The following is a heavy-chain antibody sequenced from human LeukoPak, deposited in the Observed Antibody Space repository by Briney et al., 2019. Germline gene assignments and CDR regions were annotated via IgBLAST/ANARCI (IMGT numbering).Heavy chain of an antibody. Sequence: GASVKVSCEASGYTFTSYDINWVRQATGQGLEWMGWMNPNSGNTGYAQKFQGRVTMTRNTSISTAYMELSSLRSEDTAVYYCARGGAGYGVYYYYYMDVWGKGPTVTVSS. CDR2: MNPNSGNT. V-gene: IGHV1-8*01. D-gene: IGHD5-18*01. CDR1: GYTFTSYD. CDR3: ARGGAGYGVYYYYYMDV. J-gene: IGHJ6*03.